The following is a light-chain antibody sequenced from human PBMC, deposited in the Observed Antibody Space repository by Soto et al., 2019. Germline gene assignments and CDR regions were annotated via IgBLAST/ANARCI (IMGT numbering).Light chain of an antibody. CDR1: QSISSY. J-gene: IGKJ3*01. CDR3: QDSYSPPSA. CDR2: AAS. Sequence: DIQMTQSPSSLSASVGDRVTITCRASQSISSYLNWYQQKPGKAPKLLIYAASSLQSGVPSRFSGSGSGTDFTLTISSLQPEDFAAYYCQDSYSPPSAFGPGTKVDIK. V-gene: IGKV1-39*01.